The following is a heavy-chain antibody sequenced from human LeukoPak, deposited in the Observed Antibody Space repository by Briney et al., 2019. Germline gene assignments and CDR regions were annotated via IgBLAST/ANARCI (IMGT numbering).Heavy chain of an antibody. CDR2: ISAYNGNT. CDR1: GYTFTSYG. CDR3: AKDTAGITICGVVKYGMDV. Sequence: ASVKVSCKASGYTFTSYGISWVRQAPGQGLEWMGWISAYNGNTNYAQKLQGRVTMTTDTSTSTDYMELRSLRSDDTAVYYCAKDTAGITICGVVKYGMDVWGQGTTVTVSS. J-gene: IGHJ6*02. D-gene: IGHD3-3*01. V-gene: IGHV1-18*01.